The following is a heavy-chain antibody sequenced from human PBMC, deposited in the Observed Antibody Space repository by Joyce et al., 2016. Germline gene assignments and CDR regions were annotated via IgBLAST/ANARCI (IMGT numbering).Heavy chain of an antibody. D-gene: IGHD3-22*01. Sequence: QVQLVQSGSEVKKPGASVEVSCKASGYIFTTYGISWVRQAPGQGFEWMGWISAHHGNTKYAPKFQGRVTMTRDTSTSTAYMELESLRSDDSAVYYCARDIHYYNSSGYYWGAFDIWGQGTMVSVSS. CDR3: ARDIHYYNSSGYYWGAFDI. V-gene: IGHV1-18*01. CDR1: GYIFTTYG. CDR2: ISAHHGNT. J-gene: IGHJ3*02.